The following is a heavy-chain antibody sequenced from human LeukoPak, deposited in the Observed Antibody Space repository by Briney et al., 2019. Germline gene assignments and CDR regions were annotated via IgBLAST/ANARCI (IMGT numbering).Heavy chain of an antibody. D-gene: IGHD6-19*01. CDR2: IIPIFGTA. CDR1: GCTFSGSA. CDR3: ARSIGWYGDY. Sequence: ASVKVSCKASGCTFSGSAISWVRQAPGQGLEWMGRIIPIFGTANYAQKFQGRVTITADKSTSTAYMELSSLRSEDTAVYYCARSIGWYGDYWGQGTLVTVSS. V-gene: IGHV1-69*06. J-gene: IGHJ4*02.